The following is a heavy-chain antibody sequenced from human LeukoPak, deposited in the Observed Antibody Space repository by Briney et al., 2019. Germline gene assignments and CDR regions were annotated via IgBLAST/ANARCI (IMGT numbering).Heavy chain of an antibody. CDR2: MNPNSGNT. J-gene: IGHJ4*02. CDR3: ARRRKVRGVTTYYFGY. D-gene: IGHD3-10*01. Sequence: ASVKVSCKASGYTFTSYDINWVRQATGLGLEWVGCMNPNSGNTGYAQKFQGRVTMTRNTSISTAYMELSSLRSEDTAVYYCARRRKVRGVTTYYFGYWGQGTLVTVSS. V-gene: IGHV1-8*01. CDR1: GYTFTSYD.